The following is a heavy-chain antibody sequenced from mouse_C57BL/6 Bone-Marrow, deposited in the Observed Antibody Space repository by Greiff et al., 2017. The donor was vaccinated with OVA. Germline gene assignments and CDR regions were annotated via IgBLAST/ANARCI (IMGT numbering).Heavy chain of an antibody. Sequence: QVHVKQPGAELVKPGASVKMSCKASGYTFTSYWITWVKQRPGQGLEWIGDIYPGSGSTNYNEKFKSKATLTVDTSSSTAYMQLSSLTSEDSAVYYCATWGFAYWGQGTLVTVSA. CDR3: ATWGFAY. CDR1: GYTFTSYW. J-gene: IGHJ3*01. V-gene: IGHV1-55*01. D-gene: IGHD4-1*01. CDR2: IYPGSGST.